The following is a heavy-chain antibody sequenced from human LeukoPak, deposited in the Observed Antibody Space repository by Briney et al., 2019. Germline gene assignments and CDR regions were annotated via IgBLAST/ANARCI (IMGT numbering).Heavy chain of an antibody. J-gene: IGHJ4*02. CDR3: AREMAATFRTFDY. V-gene: IGHV1-46*01. CDR2: INPSGGTT. CDR1: GYSFTTYY. Sequence: GASVKVSCKASGYSFTTYYMHWVRQAPGQGIEWMGIINPSGGTTTYAQKFQGRVTMTRDTSTSTVYMELSSLRCEDTAVYYCAREMAATFRTFDYWGQGTLVTVSS. D-gene: IGHD5-24*01.